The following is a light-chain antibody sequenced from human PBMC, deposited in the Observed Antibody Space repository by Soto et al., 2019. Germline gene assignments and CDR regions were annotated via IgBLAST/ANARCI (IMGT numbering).Light chain of an antibody. CDR1: QSVNIN. V-gene: IGKV3-15*01. CDR2: GTS. CDR3: QQYNDWPPLT. Sequence: EIVMTQSPATLSVSPGERATLSCRASQSVNINLAWYQQKPGQAPRLLDYGTSTRATGGPARFSGSGSGPEFTLTIRNLQSEDFAVYYWQQYNDWPPLTFGGGTKVDI. J-gene: IGKJ4*01.